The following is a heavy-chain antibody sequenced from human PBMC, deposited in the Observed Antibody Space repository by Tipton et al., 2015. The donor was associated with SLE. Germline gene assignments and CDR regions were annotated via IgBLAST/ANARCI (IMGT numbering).Heavy chain of an antibody. V-gene: IGHV4-59*02. CDR1: GASVSNYY. J-gene: IGHJ5*02. D-gene: IGHD6-13*01. Sequence: TLSLTCTVSGASVSNYYWSWIRQPPGEGLEWIGYIYYREGTNYSPSLKSRVTISVDTSKKQFSLKLSSVTAADTAVYYCARVVKGSSWYWFDPWGQGTLVTVSS. CDR3: ARVVKGSSWYWFDP. CDR2: IYYREGT.